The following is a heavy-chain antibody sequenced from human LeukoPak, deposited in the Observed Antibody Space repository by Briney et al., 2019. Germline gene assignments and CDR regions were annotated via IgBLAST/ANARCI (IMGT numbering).Heavy chain of an antibody. D-gene: IGHD3-22*01. CDR1: GFSCRTHW. J-gene: IGHJ4*02. CDR2: IKQDGSEK. V-gene: IGHV3-7*01. Sequence: PGGSLRLSCTASGFSCRTHWMSWVRQAPGKGLEWVANIKQDGSEKYYVDSVKGRFTISRDNAKNSLYLQMNSLRAEDTAVYYCARVLGSSGSHPDYWGQGTLVTVSS. CDR3: ARVLGSSGSHPDY.